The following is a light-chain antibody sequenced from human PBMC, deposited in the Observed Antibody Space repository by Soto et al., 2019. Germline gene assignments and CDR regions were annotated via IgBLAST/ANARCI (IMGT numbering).Light chain of an antibody. CDR2: GVN. J-gene: IGLJ2*01. Sequence: QSALTQPASVSGSPGQSITISCTGTSSDVGGYNYVSWYQQHPGKAPKLLIYGVNKRPSGVSNRFSGSKSGNTASLTISGLQAEDEADYYCSSYTRSSTVIFGGGTKLTVL. V-gene: IGLV2-14*01. CDR3: SSYTRSSTVI. CDR1: SSDVGGYNY.